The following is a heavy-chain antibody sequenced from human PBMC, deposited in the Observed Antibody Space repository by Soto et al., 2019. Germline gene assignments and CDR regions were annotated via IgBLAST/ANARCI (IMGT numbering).Heavy chain of an antibody. V-gene: IGHV3-74*01. CDR1: GFTLGTSW. Sequence: PGGSLRLSCAASGFTLGTSWMHWVRQGPGKGLVWVSRISSDGTSTIYADSVKGRFTTSGDSSKTIVYLQMNSLRSEDTAVYYCATWHLREHAYDIWGQGTAVTVSS. J-gene: IGHJ3*02. D-gene: IGHD4-17*01. CDR2: ISSDGTST. CDR3: ATWHLREHAYDI.